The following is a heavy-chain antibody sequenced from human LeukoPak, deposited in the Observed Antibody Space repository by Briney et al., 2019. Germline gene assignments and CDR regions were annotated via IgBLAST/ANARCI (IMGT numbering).Heavy chain of an antibody. J-gene: IGHJ4*02. V-gene: IGHV4-59*01. CDR2: IYYSGST. D-gene: IGHD6-13*01. CDR1: GGSISSYY. Sequence: SETLSLTCTVSGGSISSYYWSWIRQPPEKGQEWIGYIYYSGSTNYNPSLKSRVTISVDTSKNQFSLKLSSVTAADTAVYYCARAAPGYTVRFDYWGQGTLVTVSS. CDR3: ARAAPGYTVRFDY.